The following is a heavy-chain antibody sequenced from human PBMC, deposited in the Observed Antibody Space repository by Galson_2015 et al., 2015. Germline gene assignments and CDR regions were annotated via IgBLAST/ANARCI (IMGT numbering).Heavy chain of an antibody. CDR3: ARDFGALDYSSSGGLDY. Sequence: CAISGDSVSSNSAAWNWIRQSPSRGLEWLGRTYYRSKWYNDYAVSVKSRITINPDTSKNQFSLQLNSVTPEDTAVYYCARDFGALDYSSSGGLDYWGQGTLVTVSS. V-gene: IGHV6-1*01. D-gene: IGHD6-6*01. J-gene: IGHJ4*02. CDR1: GDSVSSNSAA. CDR2: TYYRSKWYN.